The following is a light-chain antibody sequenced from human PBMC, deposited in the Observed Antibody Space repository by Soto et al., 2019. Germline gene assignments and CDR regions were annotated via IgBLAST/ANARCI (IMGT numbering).Light chain of an antibody. CDR1: QSIDSS. Sequence: DFQMTQSPSTLSASIGDGVTISCRASQSIDSSLAWYQQKPGRAPKVIITKKSILEGGVPSRFSGSVSGTEFTLTITNLQPEDVATYYCQQYKDYPLTFGGGTKVEIK. V-gene: IGKV1-5*03. CDR3: QQYKDYPLT. J-gene: IGKJ4*01. CDR2: KKS.